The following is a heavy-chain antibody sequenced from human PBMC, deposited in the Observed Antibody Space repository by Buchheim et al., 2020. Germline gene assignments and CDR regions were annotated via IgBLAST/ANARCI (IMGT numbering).Heavy chain of an antibody. CDR2: ISYDGSNK. V-gene: IGHV3-30*03. Sequence: QVQLVESEGGVVQSGRSLRLSCAASGFTFSSYAMHWVRQAPGKGLEWVAVISYDGSNKYYADSVKGRFTISRDNSKKTLYLQMNSLRAEDTAVYYCAISSALDVWGQGTT. CDR3: AISSALDV. CDR1: GFTFSSYA. J-gene: IGHJ6*02.